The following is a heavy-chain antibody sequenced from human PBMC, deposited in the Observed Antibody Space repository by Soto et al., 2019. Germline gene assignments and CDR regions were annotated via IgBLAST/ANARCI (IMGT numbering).Heavy chain of an antibody. V-gene: IGHV3-21*01. J-gene: IGHJ2*01. Sequence: EVQLVESGGGLVKPGGSLRLSCAASGFTFSSYSMNWVRQAPGKGLEWVSSISSSSSYIYYADSVKGRFTISRDNAKNSLYLQMNSLRAEDTAVYYCARAGVEGIVTGYYDWYFDLWGRGTLVTVSS. CDR1: GFTFSSYS. CDR2: ISSSSSYI. CDR3: ARAGVEGIVTGYYDWYFDL. D-gene: IGHD3-9*01.